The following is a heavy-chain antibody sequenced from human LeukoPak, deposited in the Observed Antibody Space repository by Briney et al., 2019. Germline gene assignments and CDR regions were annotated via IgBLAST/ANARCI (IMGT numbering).Heavy chain of an antibody. CDR1: GFTFSSYS. CDR2: ISSSSSYI. J-gene: IGHJ3*02. D-gene: IGHD4/OR15-4a*01. CDR3: AREEANAGGAFDI. V-gene: IGHV3-21*01. Sequence: PGGSLRLSCAASGFTFSSYSMNWVRQAPGKWLEWVSSISSSSSYIYYADSVKGRFTISRDNAKNSLYLQMNSLRAEDTAVYYCAREEANAGGAFDIWGQGTMVTVSS.